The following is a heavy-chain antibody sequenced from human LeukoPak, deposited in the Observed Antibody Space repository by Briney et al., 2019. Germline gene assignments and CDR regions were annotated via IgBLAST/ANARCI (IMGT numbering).Heavy chain of an antibody. V-gene: IGHV3-7*01. CDR3: ARDRGGMVRGVIITYSYYMDA. CDR2: INQDGSEK. J-gene: IGHJ6*03. CDR1: GFTFSRYW. Sequence: GGSLRLSCAASGFTFSRYWMNWVRQAPGKGLEWVANINQDGSEKYSVDSVKGRFTISRDNAKKSLYLQMNSLRAEDTAVYYCARDRGGMVRGVIITYSYYMDAWGKGTTVTVSS. D-gene: IGHD3-10*01.